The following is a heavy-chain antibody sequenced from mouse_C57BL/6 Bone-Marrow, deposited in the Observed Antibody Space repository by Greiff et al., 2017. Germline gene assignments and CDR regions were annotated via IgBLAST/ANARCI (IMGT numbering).Heavy chain of an antibody. Sequence: VQLQQSGAELVRPGASVKLSCTASGFNIKDDYMPWVKQRPEQGLEWIGGIDPENGDTEYASTFQGQATITADTSSNPAYLQLSSLTSEDTAVYYCTTVEWLRRGYFDVWGTGTTVTVSS. J-gene: IGHJ1*03. CDR2: IDPENGDT. V-gene: IGHV14-4*01. D-gene: IGHD2-2*01. CDR3: TTVEWLRRGYFDV. CDR1: GFNIKDDY.